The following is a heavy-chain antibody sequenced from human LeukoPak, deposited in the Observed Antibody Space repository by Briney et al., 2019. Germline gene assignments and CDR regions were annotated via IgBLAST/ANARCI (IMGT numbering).Heavy chain of an antibody. V-gene: IGHV3-9*01. CDR2: ISWNSGSI. CDR3: AKVGPYSNAFYYYYGMDV. J-gene: IGHJ6*02. CDR1: GFTFDDYA. D-gene: IGHD4-11*01. Sequence: PGRSLRLSCAASGFTFDDYAMHWVRQAPGKGLEWVSGISWNSGSIGYADSVKGRFTISRDNSKNTLYLQMNSLRAEDTAVYYCAKVGPYSNAFYYYYGMDVWGQGTTVTVSS.